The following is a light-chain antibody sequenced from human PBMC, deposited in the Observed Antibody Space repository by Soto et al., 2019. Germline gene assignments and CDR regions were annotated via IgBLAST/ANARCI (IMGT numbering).Light chain of an antibody. CDR1: QGIGRF. Sequence: HVTQSPSSISASVGQRVNVTCRASQGIGRFLEWYQQRPGKAPKMLIYGGSTVPSGVPSRFRGTGSGIDFTLTISSLQPEDVATYYCQQVHSYPPTFGQGTRLEIK. CDR3: QQVHSYPPT. CDR2: GGS. J-gene: IGKJ5*01. V-gene: IGKV1-9*01.